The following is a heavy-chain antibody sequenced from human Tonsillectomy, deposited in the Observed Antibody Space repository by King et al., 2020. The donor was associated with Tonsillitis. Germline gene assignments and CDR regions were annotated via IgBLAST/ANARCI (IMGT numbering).Heavy chain of an antibody. CDR3: TTDYYDSSGYYYFGDVFDI. V-gene: IGHV3-15*01. CDR1: GFSFSNVW. J-gene: IGHJ3*02. CDR2: IKSKTDGGTT. Sequence: VQLVESGGGLVKPGGSLRLSCAASGFSFSNVWMSWVRQAPGKGLEWVARIKSKTDGGTTDYAAPVKDRFTISRGDSKTTLYLQMNSLKTEDTAVYYCTTDYYDSSGYYYFGDVFDIWGHGTMVTVSS. D-gene: IGHD3-22*01.